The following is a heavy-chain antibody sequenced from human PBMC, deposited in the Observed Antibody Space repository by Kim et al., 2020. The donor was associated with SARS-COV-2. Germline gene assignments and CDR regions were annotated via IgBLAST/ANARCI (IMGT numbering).Heavy chain of an antibody. J-gene: IGHJ4*02. Sequence: VKGRLTITRDKHKNTLYLQMNSLRAEDTAVYYCASARTYYYDSSGYYQLDYWGQGTLVTVSS. V-gene: IGHV3-30*07. D-gene: IGHD3-22*01. CDR3: ASARTYYYDSSGYYQLDY.